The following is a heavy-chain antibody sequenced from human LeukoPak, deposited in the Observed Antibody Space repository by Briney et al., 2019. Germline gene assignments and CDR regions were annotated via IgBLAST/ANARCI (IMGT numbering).Heavy chain of an antibody. Sequence: GGSLRLSCAASGFTFSSYEMNWVRQAPGKGLEWVSYISSSGSTIYYADSVKGRFTISRDNAKNSLYLQMNSLKTEDTAVYYCTTDDYDILTGYFWFDDWGQGTLVTVSS. CDR1: GFTFSSYE. CDR3: TTDDYDILTGYFWFDD. D-gene: IGHD3-9*01. J-gene: IGHJ4*02. V-gene: IGHV3-48*03. CDR2: ISSSGSTI.